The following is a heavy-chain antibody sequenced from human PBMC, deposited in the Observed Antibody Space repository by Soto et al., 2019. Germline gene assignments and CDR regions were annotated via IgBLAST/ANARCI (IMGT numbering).Heavy chain of an antibody. D-gene: IGHD3-10*02. CDR1: GESLSAYY. Sequence: SETLSLTFAVYGESLSAYYWTWIRQPPGKGLEWIGEINQSGSTNYNPSLKSRVTMSADTSKKHFSLKVTSVTAADTAVYYCARGTVYVPFLFPCLDVWGQGTTVTVSS. V-gene: IGHV4-34*01. J-gene: IGHJ6*02. CDR2: INQSGST. CDR3: ARGTVYVPFLFPCLDV.